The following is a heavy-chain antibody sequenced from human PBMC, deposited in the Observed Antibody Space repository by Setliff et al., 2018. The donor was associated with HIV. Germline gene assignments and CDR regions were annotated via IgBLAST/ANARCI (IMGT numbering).Heavy chain of an antibody. CDR2: VSYSGGT. V-gene: IGHV4-59*01. CDR3: ARGPNYFDSSGYSYYFDY. J-gene: IGHJ4*02. D-gene: IGHD3-22*01. Sequence: PSETLSLTCSVPSGSISVYYWSWVRQPPGRGLEWIGYVSYSGGTSYNPTLDSRVTMSIDTARDQFSLKLSSVTAADTAVYSCARGPNYFDSSGYSYYFDYWGQGTLVTVSS. CDR1: SGSISVYY.